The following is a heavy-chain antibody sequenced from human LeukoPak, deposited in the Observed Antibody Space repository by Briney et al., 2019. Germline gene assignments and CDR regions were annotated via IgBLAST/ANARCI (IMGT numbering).Heavy chain of an antibody. CDR1: GYTFTSYY. Sequence: GSVKVSCKASGYTFTSYYMHWVRQAPGQGLEWMGIINPSGGSTSYAQKFQGRVTMTRDTSTSTVYMELSSLRSEDTAVYYCARVSRDCSSTSCYNDAFDIWGQGTMVTVSS. D-gene: IGHD2-2*02. V-gene: IGHV1-46*01. CDR2: INPSGGST. CDR3: ARVSRDCSSTSCYNDAFDI. J-gene: IGHJ3*02.